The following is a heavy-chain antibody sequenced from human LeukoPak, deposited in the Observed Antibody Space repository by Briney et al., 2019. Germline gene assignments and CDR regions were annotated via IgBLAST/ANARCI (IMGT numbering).Heavy chain of an antibody. J-gene: IGHJ4*02. V-gene: IGHV1-18*01. CDR1: GYTFTSYG. Sequence: ASAKVSCKASGYTFTSYGISWVRQAPGQGLEWMGWTSAYNGNTNYAQKLQGRVTMTTDTSTSTAYMELRSLRSDDTAVYYCARDRGYSYGTKYYFDYWGQGTLVTVSS. D-gene: IGHD5-18*01. CDR3: ARDRGYSYGTKYYFDY. CDR2: TSAYNGNT.